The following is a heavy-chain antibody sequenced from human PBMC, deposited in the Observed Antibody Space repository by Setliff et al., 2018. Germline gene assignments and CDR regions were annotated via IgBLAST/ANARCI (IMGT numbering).Heavy chain of an antibody. D-gene: IGHD6-13*01. CDR1: GDSIFDNY. Sequence: SETLSLTCSVSGDSIFDNYWTWIRRPPGKGLEWIGYIYPDGTTNYNPSLKSRMTISLDMSKNQFSLTLRSVTAADTAMYYCARGINSVSWTPKYWGRGTLVTVSS. J-gene: IGHJ4*02. V-gene: IGHV4-4*08. CDR3: ARGINSVSWTPKY. CDR2: IYPDGTT.